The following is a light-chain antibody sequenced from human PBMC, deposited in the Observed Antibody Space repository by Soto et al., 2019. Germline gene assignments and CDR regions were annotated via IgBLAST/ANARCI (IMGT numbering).Light chain of an antibody. J-gene: IGKJ5*01. CDR2: DAS. CDR1: QSVRGL. V-gene: IGKV3-11*01. Sequence: EVVVPQSPVPLSLSPGERATLSGRASQSVRGLLTWYQRKPGQAPRLLIYDASIMATGIPPRFSGSGSGTDFTLTISSLEPEDSAVYYCQQLHMWPITFGQGTRLEIK. CDR3: QQLHMWPIT.